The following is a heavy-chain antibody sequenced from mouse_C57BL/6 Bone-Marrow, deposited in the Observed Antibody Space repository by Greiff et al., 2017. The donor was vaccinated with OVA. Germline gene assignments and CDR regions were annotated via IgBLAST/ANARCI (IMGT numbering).Heavy chain of an antibody. CDR1: GFTFTDYY. J-gene: IGHJ2*01. CDR3: ARYKVNFDY. Sequence: EVKLEESGGGLVQPGGSLSLSCAASGFTFTDYYMSWVRQPPGKELEWLGFIRNKANGYTTEYSASVKGRFTISRDNSKTILYLQMNALRAEDSTTYCCARYKVNFDYWGQGTTLTVSS. CDR2: IRNKANGYTT. D-gene: IGHD2-13*01. V-gene: IGHV7-3*01.